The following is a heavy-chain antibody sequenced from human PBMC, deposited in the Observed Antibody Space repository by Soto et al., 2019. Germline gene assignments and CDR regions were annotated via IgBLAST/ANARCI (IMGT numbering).Heavy chain of an antibody. Sequence: QVQLVQSGAEVKKPGSSVKVSCEVSGGTFTNDAISWVRQAPGQGPEWMGGIMPLFGTPNYAQSFRYRLTITADESSSTVYMELRRLTPEDTAMYFCAKARGESPMVQEDFFDYWGQGTRVSVAS. CDR3: AKARGESPMVQEDFFDY. D-gene: IGHD1-1*01. J-gene: IGHJ4*02. CDR2: IMPLFGTP. CDR1: GGTFTNDA. V-gene: IGHV1-69*01.